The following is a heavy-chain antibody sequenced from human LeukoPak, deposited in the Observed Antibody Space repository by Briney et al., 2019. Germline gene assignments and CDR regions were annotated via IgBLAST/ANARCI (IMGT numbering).Heavy chain of an antibody. CDR2: IIPIFGTA. V-gene: IGHV1-69*05. J-gene: IGHJ3*02. CDR1: GGTFSSYA. D-gene: IGHD6-13*01. Sequence: GASVKVSCKASGGTFSSYAISWVRQAPGQGLEWMGGIIPIFGTANYAQKFQGRVTITTDESTSTAYMELSSLRSEDTAVYYCARDAAAPSSGPRVHNAFDIWGQGTMVTVSS. CDR3: ARDAAAPSSGPRVHNAFDI.